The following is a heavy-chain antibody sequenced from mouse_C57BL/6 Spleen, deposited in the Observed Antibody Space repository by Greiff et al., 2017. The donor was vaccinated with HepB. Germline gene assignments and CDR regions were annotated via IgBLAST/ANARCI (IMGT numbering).Heavy chain of an antibody. CDR1: GYTFTSYW. CDR3: ARVGITTVVVPCFDV. CDR2: IYPGSGST. D-gene: IGHD1-1*01. J-gene: IGHJ1*03. V-gene: IGHV1-55*01. Sequence: QVQLKQPGAELVKPGASVKMSCKASGYTFTSYWITWVKQRPGQGLEWIGDIYPGSGSTNYNEKFKSKATLTVDTSSSTAYMQLSSLTSEDSAVYYCARVGITTVVVPCFDVWGTGTTVTVSS.